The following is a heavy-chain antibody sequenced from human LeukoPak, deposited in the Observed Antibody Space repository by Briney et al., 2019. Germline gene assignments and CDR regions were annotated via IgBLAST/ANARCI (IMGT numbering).Heavy chain of an antibody. J-gene: IGHJ4*02. Sequence: SETLSLTCTVSGGSISSYYWSWLRQPPGKGLEWIGYIYTSGSTNYNPSLKSRVTISVDTSKNQFSLKLSSVTAADTAVYYCARANSGYEYYFDYWGQGTLVTVSS. CDR1: GGSISSYY. D-gene: IGHD5-12*01. CDR2: IYTSGST. V-gene: IGHV4-4*09. CDR3: ARANSGYEYYFDY.